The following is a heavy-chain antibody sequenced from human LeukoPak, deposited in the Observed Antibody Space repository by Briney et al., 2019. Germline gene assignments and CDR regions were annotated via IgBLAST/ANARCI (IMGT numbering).Heavy chain of an antibody. CDR2: ISGSGGRI. CDR1: GFTFSSYA. Sequence: GGSLRLSCAASGFTFSSYAMSWVRQAPGKGLEWVSAISGSGGRIYYGASVKGRFTISRDNSKNTLNLQMNRLRAEDTAVYYCATSKYSGSYWGQGTLVTVSS. V-gene: IGHV3-23*01. J-gene: IGHJ4*02. D-gene: IGHD1-26*01. CDR3: ATSKYSGSY.